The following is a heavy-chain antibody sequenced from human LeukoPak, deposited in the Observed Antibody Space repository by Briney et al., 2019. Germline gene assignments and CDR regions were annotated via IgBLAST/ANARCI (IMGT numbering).Heavy chain of an antibody. Sequence: SETLSLTCTVSGGSISSSSYYWGWIRQSPGKGLEWIGYIYYSGSTYYNPSLKSRVTISVDMSKNQFSLKLSSVTAADTAVYYCAREDYYGSGSYYEPDAFDIWGQGTMVTVSS. V-gene: IGHV4-31*03. D-gene: IGHD3-10*01. CDR2: IYYSGST. J-gene: IGHJ3*02. CDR3: AREDYYGSGSYYEPDAFDI. CDR1: GGSISSSSYY.